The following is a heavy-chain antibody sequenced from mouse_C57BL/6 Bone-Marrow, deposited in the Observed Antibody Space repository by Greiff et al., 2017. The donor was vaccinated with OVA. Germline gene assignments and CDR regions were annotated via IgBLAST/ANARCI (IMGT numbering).Heavy chain of an antibody. CDR2: IRLKSDNYAT. CDR3: TGKYYDLEGDYFDY. J-gene: IGHJ2*01. V-gene: IGHV6-3*01. CDR1: GFTFSNYW. D-gene: IGHD2-4*01. Sequence: EVKVEESGGGLVQPGGSMKLSCVASGFTFSNYWMNWVRQSPEKGLEWVAQIRLKSDNYATHYAESVKGRFTISRDDSKSSVYLQMNNLRAEDTGIYYCTGKYYDLEGDYFDYWGQGTTLTVSS.